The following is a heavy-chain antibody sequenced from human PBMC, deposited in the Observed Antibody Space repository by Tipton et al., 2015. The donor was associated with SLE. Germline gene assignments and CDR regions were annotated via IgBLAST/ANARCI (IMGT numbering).Heavy chain of an antibody. V-gene: IGHV3-23*03. CDR3: AKLGLGVVIDY. CDR2: IYSAGTTT. D-gene: IGHD3-3*01. J-gene: IGHJ4*02. Sequence: SLRLSCAASGFAFSSYAMSWVRQAPGKGLERVSFIYSAGTTTYYADSVKGRFTISRDNSKNTLYLQMNSLRDEDTAVYYCAKLGLGVVIDYWGQGTLVTVSS. CDR1: GFAFSSYA.